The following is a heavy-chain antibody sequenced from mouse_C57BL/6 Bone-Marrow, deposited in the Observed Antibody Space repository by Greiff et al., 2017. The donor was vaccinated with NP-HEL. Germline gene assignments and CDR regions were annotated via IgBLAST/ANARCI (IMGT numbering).Heavy chain of an antibody. CDR1: GYTFTSYW. D-gene: IGHD3-1*01. Sequence: QVQLQQPGAELVKPGASVKLSCKASGYTFTSYWMQWVKQRPGQGLEWIGEIDPSDSYTNYNPKIKGKATLTVDTSSSTAYMQLSRLTSEDSEVYYCARSRRFWALRTYAMDYWGQGTSVTVSS. J-gene: IGHJ4*01. V-gene: IGHV1-50*01. CDR3: ARSRRFWALRTYAMDY. CDR2: IDPSDSYT.